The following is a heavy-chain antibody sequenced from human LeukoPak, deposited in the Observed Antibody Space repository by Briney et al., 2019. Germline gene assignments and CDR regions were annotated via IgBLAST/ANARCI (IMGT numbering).Heavy chain of an antibody. CDR3: AKDLNVAAAGYYFDY. CDR1: GLTFSKYD. CDR2: VANDGRDK. J-gene: IGHJ4*02. Sequence: GRPLTLPCAASGLTFSKYDIHGVRQSPDKGLEWVADVANDGRDKRYADSVKGRFTISRDNSKNTVYLQMNSLRAEDTAVYYCAKDLNVAAAGYYFDYWGQGTLVTVSS. V-gene: IGHV3-30*18. D-gene: IGHD6-13*01.